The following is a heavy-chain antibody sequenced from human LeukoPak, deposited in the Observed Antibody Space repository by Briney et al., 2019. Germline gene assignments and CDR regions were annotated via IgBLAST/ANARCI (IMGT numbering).Heavy chain of an antibody. CDR3: AKGPRITMIVVVITNGYYFDY. V-gene: IGHV3-23*01. J-gene: IGHJ4*02. Sequence: GGSLRLSCAASGFTFSNYAMSWVRQAPGKGLEWVSAISGSGGSTYYADSVKGRFTISRDNSKNTLYLQMNSLRAEDTAVYYCAKGPRITMIVVVITNGYYFDYWGQGTLVTVSS. CDR1: GFTFSNYA. D-gene: IGHD3-22*01. CDR2: ISGSGGST.